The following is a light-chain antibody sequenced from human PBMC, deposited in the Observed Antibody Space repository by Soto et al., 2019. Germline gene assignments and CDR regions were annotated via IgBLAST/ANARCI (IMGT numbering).Light chain of an antibody. CDR2: GNS. V-gene: IGLV1-40*01. Sequence: QPVVTQPPSVSGAPGQRVTISCTGSSSNIGAGYDVHWYQQLPGTAPKLLIYGNSNRPSGVPDRFSGSKSGTSASLAITGLQAEDEADYYCQSSDSSLSGYVVFGGGTKLTVL. J-gene: IGLJ2*01. CDR3: QSSDSSLSGYVV. CDR1: SSNIGAGYD.